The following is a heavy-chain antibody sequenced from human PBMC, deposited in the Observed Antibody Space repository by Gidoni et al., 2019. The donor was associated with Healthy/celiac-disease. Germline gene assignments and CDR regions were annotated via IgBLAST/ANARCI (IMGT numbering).Heavy chain of an antibody. Sequence: QVQLVQSGPEVKKPGASVKVSCKASGYTFTSYDINWVRQATGQGLEWMGWMNPNSGNTGYAQKFQGRVTMTRNTSISTAYMELSSLRSEDTAVYYCGLLWFGVEENWFDPWGQGTLVTVSS. D-gene: IGHD3-10*01. CDR2: MNPNSGNT. J-gene: IGHJ5*02. CDR1: GYTFTSYD. V-gene: IGHV1-8*01. CDR3: GLLWFGVEENWFDP.